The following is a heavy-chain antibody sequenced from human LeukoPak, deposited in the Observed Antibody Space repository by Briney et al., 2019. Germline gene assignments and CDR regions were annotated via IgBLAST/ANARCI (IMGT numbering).Heavy chain of an antibody. D-gene: IGHD2-2*01. CDR3: ARVGYCSSSTCRDYFDY. CDR1: EFSFSNYW. J-gene: IGHJ4*02. V-gene: IGHV3-7*02. CDR2: IKQDGSEK. Sequence: HSGGSLRLSCAVFEFSFSNYWMSWVRQAPGRGLEWVAIIKQDGSEKYYVDSVKGRFTISRDNAQNSLYLQMSSLRAEDTAVYYCARVGYCSSSTCRDYFDYWGQGTLVTVSS.